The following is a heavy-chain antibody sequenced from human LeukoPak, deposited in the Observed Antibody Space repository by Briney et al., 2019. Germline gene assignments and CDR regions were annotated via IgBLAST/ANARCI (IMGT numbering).Heavy chain of an antibody. CDR3: ARGFYFGSGMAGV. D-gene: IGHD3-10*01. J-gene: IGHJ6*02. CDR1: GGPFNGYF. CDR2: IDYNGGT. V-gene: IGHV4-34*01. Sequence: SETLSLTCAVSGGPFNGYFWSWIRQSPGKGLEWIGEIDYNGGTNYSPSLKSRVTFSLDTSKNHFSLQLASVTAADTAVYYCARGFYFGSGMAGVWGQGITVTVSS.